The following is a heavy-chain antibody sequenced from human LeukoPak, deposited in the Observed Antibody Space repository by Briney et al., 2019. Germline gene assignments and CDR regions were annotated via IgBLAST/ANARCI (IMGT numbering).Heavy chain of an antibody. CDR2: IKPDSSER. CDR1: GLTFSTSW. J-gene: IGHJ4*02. CDR3: VRDFAYYGCDY. V-gene: IGHV3-7*03. Sequence: GGSLRLSCAASGLTFSTSWMFWVRQAPGKGLEWVASIKPDSSERYYADSVRGRFTISRDNAENSLLLQMNNVRAEDTATYYCVRDFAYYGCDYWGQGTLVSVSS. D-gene: IGHD3-10*01.